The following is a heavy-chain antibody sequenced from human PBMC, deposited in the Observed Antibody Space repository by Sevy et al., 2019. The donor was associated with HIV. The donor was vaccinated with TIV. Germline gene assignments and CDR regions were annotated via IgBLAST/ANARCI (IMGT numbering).Heavy chain of an antibody. CDR2: INAISSNL. D-gene: IGHD2-15*01. Sequence: GGSLRLSCAASGFTFSRYAMNWVRQAPGKGLEWVSSINAISSNLYYADSVKGRFTISRDNAENSLYLQMNSVRAEDTAVYYCARDLFSGGNAVYGYWGQGTLVTVSS. V-gene: IGHV3-21*01. J-gene: IGHJ4*02. CDR1: GFTFSRYA. CDR3: ARDLFSGGNAVYGY.